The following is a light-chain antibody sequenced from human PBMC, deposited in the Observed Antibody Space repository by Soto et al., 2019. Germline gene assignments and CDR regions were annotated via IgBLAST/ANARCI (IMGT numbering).Light chain of an antibody. CDR2: RAS. Sequence: DIQMTQSPSTLSAFVGDRVNITCRASQRISRWLAWYQQKPGKAPKVLIYRASSLQSGVPSRFSGSGSGTEFTLTISSLQPDDFATYYCQQYYNYYTSGQGTRLEIK. CDR1: QRISRW. V-gene: IGKV1-5*03. CDR3: QQYYNYYT. J-gene: IGKJ5*01.